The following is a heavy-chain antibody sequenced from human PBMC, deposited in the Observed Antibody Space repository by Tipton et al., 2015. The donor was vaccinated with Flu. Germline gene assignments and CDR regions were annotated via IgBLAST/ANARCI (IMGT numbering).Heavy chain of an antibody. V-gene: IGHV4-38-2*02. Sequence: TLSLTCTVSGDSISSDYHWGWIRQFPGKGLEWIGTVSRSGSTIYNPSLKSRVTISIDRSKNQFSLNLKSVTAADMAVYFCARPPAFGPYTRYVWYLDLWSRGSLVTVSS. J-gene: IGHJ2*01. CDR2: VSRSGST. CDR3: ARPPAFGPYTRYVWYLDL. CDR1: GDSISSDYH. D-gene: IGHD3-10*01.